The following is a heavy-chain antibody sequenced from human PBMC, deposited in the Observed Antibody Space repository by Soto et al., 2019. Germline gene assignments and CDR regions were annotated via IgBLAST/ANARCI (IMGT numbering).Heavy chain of an antibody. CDR3: ARETDWYFDL. V-gene: IGHV1-69*12. CDR1: GGTFSTYT. Sequence: QVQLVQSGAEVKRPGSSVKVSCKASGGTFSTYTMNWVRQAPGQGLEWMGGVIPIFATANYAQKFQDRVTITADEYTSTAYMELSSLRFEDTAVYYCARETDWYFDLWGRGTLVTVSS. J-gene: IGHJ2*01. CDR2: VIPIFATA.